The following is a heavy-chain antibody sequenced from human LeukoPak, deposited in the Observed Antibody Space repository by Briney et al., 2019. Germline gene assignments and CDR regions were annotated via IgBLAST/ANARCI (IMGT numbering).Heavy chain of an antibody. J-gene: IGHJ5*02. Sequence: SETLSLTCTVSGGSISGSSYSWGWIRQPPGKGLEWIGSIYYSGSSYYNPSLKSRVTTSVDTSKNQFSLRLSSVTAADTAVYYCTRMEGGTMDLWGQGTLVTVSS. CDR2: IYYSGSS. CDR3: TRMEGGTMDL. D-gene: IGHD2-15*01. CDR1: GGSISGSSYS. V-gene: IGHV4-39*01.